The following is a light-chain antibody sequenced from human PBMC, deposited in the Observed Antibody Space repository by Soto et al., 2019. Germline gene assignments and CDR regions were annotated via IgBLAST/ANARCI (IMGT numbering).Light chain of an antibody. J-gene: IGLJ3*02. CDR1: SSDVGGHDH. Sequence: QSALTQPASVSGSPGQSITISCTGTSSDVGGHDHVSWYQQHPGKAPKLLIYDVTCRPSGVSSRFSGSKSGHTASLTISGLQADDEDEYYCSSFTSSSTLVLFGGGTKLTVL. V-gene: IGLV2-14*01. CDR2: DVT. CDR3: SSFTSSSTLVL.